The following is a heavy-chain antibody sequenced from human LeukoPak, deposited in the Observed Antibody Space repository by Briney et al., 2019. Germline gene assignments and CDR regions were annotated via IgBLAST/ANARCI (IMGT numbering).Heavy chain of an antibody. V-gene: IGHV3-23*01. CDR2: ISDTGRLS. CDR1: GFTFSSSA. D-gene: IGHD3-22*01. CDR3: ARGGRGSAAVVAPRSFDI. J-gene: IGHJ3*02. Sequence: GGSLRLSCAASGFTFSSSAMSWVRQAPGKGLEWVAAISDTGRLSYCADSVNGRFTISRDNSKNTLSLQMNSLRAADTAVYYCARGGRGSAAVVAPRSFDIWGQGTMVTVSS.